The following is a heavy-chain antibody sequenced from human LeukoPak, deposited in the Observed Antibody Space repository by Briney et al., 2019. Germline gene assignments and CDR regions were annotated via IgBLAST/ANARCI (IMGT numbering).Heavy chain of an antibody. CDR3: ARSVAVAGKRYYYGMDV. CDR1: GYTFTGYY. J-gene: IGHJ6*02. D-gene: IGHD6-19*01. Sequence: ASVKVSCKASGYTFTGYYMHWVRQAPGQGLEYMGWINPNSGGTSYAQKFQGRVTMTRDTSISTAYMELTSLRSDDTAMYYCARSVAVAGKRYYYGMDVWGQGTTVTVSS. V-gene: IGHV1-2*02. CDR2: INPNSGGT.